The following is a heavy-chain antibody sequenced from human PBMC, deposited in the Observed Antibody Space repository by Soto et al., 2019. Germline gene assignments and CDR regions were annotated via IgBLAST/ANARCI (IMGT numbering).Heavy chain of an antibody. CDR2: ISSSSSTI. Sequence: GGSLSLSCAASGFPFSSYSMNWVRQAPGKGLEWVSYISSSSSTIYYADSVKGRFTISRDNAKNSLYLQMNSLRAEDTAVYYCARVYYYGSGSYYYYYYYMDVWGKGTTVTVSS. V-gene: IGHV3-48*01. CDR1: GFPFSSYS. CDR3: ARVYYYGSGSYYYYYYYMDV. D-gene: IGHD3-10*01. J-gene: IGHJ6*03.